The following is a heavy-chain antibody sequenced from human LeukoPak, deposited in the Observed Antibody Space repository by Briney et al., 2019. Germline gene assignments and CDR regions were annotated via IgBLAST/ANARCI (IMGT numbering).Heavy chain of an antibody. CDR2: IYYSGST. CDR1: GGSFSGYY. V-gene: IGHV4-59*08. CDR3: AGALIVGATFDY. J-gene: IGHJ4*02. Sequence: KTSETLSLTCAVYGGSFSGYYWSWIRQPPGKGLEWIGCIYYSGSTNYNPSLKSRVTISVDTSKNQFSLKLSSVTAADTAVYYCAGALIVGATFDYWGQGTLVTVSS. D-gene: IGHD1-26*01.